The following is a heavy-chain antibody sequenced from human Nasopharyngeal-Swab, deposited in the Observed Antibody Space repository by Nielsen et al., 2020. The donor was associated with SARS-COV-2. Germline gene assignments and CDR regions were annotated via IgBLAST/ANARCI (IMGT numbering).Heavy chain of an antibody. J-gene: IGHJ6*02. CDR3: ARQTGMDV. CDR1: GGSIMSSSYY. Sequence: GSLRLSCTVSGGSIMSSSYYWGWIRQPPGKGLEWIGVIYYTGSAHYSPPLKSRVTISVDTSRNQFFLRVASVTAEDTAVYYCARQTGMDVWGQGTSVTVSS. CDR2: IYYTGSA. V-gene: IGHV4-39*01.